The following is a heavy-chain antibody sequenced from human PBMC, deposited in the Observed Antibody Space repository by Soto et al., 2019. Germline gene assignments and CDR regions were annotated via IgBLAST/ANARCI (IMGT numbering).Heavy chain of an antibody. CDR1: GYSISSSNR. CDR2: IYYSGTT. CDR3: ASREIQGPIDY. D-gene: IGHD1-26*01. V-gene: IGHV4-28*01. Sequence: QVQLQESGPGLVKPSDTLSLTCAVSGYSISSSNRWGWIRQPPGKGLEWIGYIYYSGTTYYNPSLKSRVTMSVDTSKNQFSLKLTSVTAVDTAVYYCASREIQGPIDYWGQGTLVTVSS. J-gene: IGHJ4*02.